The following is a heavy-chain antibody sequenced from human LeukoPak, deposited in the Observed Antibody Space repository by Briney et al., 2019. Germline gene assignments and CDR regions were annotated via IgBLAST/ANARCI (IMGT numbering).Heavy chain of an antibody. CDR2: IYTSGST. CDR1: GGSISSGSYY. V-gene: IGHV4-61*02. D-gene: IGHD6-19*01. Sequence: NTSETLSLTCTVSGGSISSGSYYWSWIRQPAGKGLEWIGRIYTSGSTNYNPSLKSRVTISVDTSKNQFSLKLSSVTAADTAVYYCARTKNYGSGWTYYYYYYTDVWGEGTTVTVSS. J-gene: IGHJ6*03. CDR3: ARTKNYGSGWTYYYYYYTDV.